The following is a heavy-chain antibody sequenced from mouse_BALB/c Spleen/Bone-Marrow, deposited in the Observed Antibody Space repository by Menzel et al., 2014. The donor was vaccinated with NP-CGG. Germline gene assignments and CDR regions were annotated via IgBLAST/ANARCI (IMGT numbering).Heavy chain of an antibody. J-gene: IGHJ2*01. D-gene: IGHD2-2*01. Sequence: VQHQQSGAELVKPGASVKLSCTASGFNIKDTYMHWVKQRPEQGLEWIGRIDPANGNTKYDPKFQGKATITADTSSNTAYLQLSSLTSEDTAVYYCASYVYGYYFDYWCQGTTLTLSS. CDR1: GFNIKDTY. CDR3: ASYVYGYYFDY. V-gene: IGHV14-3*02. CDR2: IDPANGNT.